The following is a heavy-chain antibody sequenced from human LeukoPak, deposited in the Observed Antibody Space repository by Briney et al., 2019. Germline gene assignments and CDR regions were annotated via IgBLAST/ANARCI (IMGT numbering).Heavy chain of an antibody. Sequence: GESLKISCKASGYSFTTYWIGWVRQMPGKGLEWMAIVHPGNSDTRYSPSFQGQVTISVDKSISTAYLQWSSLKASDTAMYYCARRGGGWHDYWGQGTLVTVSS. CDR2: VHPGNSDT. D-gene: IGHD6-19*01. V-gene: IGHV5-51*01. CDR1: GYSFTTYW. J-gene: IGHJ4*02. CDR3: ARRGGGWHDY.